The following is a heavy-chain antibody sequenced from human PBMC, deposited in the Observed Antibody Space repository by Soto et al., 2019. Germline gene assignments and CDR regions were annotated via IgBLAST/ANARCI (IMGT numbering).Heavy chain of an antibody. CDR2: INRSGST. CDR1: GGSFSCYY. CDR3: AIVRKDTMVRGVRAPKANRHYGMDV. D-gene: IGHD3-10*01. Sequence: SETLSLTCAVYGGSFSCYYWSWIRQPPGKGLEWIGEINRSGSTTYDASFMSGGTISVDTPKNQLSQKLSSVTSADRAVYYCAIVRKDTMVRGVRAPKANRHYGMDVWGQGTLVTVSS. J-gene: IGHJ6*02. V-gene: IGHV4-34*01.